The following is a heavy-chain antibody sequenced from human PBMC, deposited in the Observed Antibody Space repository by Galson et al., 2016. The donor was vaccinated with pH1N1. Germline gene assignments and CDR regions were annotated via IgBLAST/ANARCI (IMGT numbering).Heavy chain of an antibody. V-gene: IGHV3-11*01. J-gene: IGHJ4*02. D-gene: IGHD4-17*01. CDR2: ISSSGSTK. CDR3: ASGEAAFDY. CDR1: GFTFSDYY. Sequence: SLRLSCAASGFTFSDYYMSWIRQAPGKGLECVSYISSSGSTKYYAGSVQGRFTISRDNAKNSLYLQMNSLRAEDTAVYYCASGEAAFDYWGQGTLVTVSS.